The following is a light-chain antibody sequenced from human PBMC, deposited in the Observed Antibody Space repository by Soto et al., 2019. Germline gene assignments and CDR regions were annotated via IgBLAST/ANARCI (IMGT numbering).Light chain of an antibody. CDR2: GTS. V-gene: IGKV3-20*01. CDR1: QSVSTSP. CDR3: QQYNNRWT. J-gene: IGKJ1*01. Sequence: EFVLTQSPGTVSLSPGERATLSCSASQSVSTSPLAWYQQKPGQAPRLLIFGTSTRAPGTPDRFSGRGSGTDFTLTISSLQSEDFAVYYCQQYNNRWTIGQGTKVEIK.